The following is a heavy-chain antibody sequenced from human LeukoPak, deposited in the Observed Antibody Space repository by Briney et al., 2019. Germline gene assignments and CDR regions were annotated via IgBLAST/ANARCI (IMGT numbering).Heavy chain of an antibody. Sequence: SETLSLTCTVSDGSISSYYWSWIRQPAGKGLEWIGRIYTSGSTNYNPSLKSRVTMSVDTSKNQFSLKLRSVTAADTAVYYCASEGLAVAGNFYYWGQGALVTVSS. CDR1: DGSISSYY. V-gene: IGHV4-4*07. J-gene: IGHJ4*02. D-gene: IGHD6-19*01. CDR3: ASEGLAVAGNFYY. CDR2: IYTSGST.